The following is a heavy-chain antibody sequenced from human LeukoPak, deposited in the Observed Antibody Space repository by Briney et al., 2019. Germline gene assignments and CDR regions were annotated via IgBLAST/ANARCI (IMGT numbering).Heavy chain of an antibody. J-gene: IGHJ3*02. Sequence: PSGTLSLTCAVSGGSISSSNWWSWVRQPPGKGLEWIGEIYHSGSTNYNPSLKSRVTISVDKSKNQFSLKLSSVAAADTAVYYCAKSGSYYYAFDIWGQGTMVTVSS. CDR2: IYHSGST. CDR3: AKSGSYYYAFDI. CDR1: GGSISSSNW. D-gene: IGHD1-26*01. V-gene: IGHV4-4*02.